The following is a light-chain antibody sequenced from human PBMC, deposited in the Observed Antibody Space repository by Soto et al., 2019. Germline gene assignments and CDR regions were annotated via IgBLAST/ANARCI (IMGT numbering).Light chain of an antibody. Sequence: DIVMTQSPDSLAVSLGERATINCKSSQSVLYSSNNKNYLAWYQQKPGQPPKLLIYWASTRESGVPDRFSGSGSWTDFTLTISSLQAEDVAVYYCQQYYSTPVAFGGGTKVEIK. CDR2: WAS. J-gene: IGKJ4*01. CDR1: QSVLYSSNNKNY. V-gene: IGKV4-1*01. CDR3: QQYYSTPVA.